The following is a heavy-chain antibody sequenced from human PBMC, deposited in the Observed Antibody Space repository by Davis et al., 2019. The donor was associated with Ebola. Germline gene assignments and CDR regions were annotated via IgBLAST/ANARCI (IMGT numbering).Heavy chain of an antibody. J-gene: IGHJ4*02. CDR3: SLSSAGPDY. V-gene: IGHV3-49*04. CDR2: IRNKAYGGTT. CDR1: GFNFGEYA. D-gene: IGHD3-10*02. Sequence: GGSLRLSCTASGFNFGEYALTWVRQTPRKGLEWVGFIRNKAYGGTTEYAASVKGRFTISRDDSGNIAYLQMNSLKIEDTAVYYCSLSSAGPDYWGQGTLVTVSS.